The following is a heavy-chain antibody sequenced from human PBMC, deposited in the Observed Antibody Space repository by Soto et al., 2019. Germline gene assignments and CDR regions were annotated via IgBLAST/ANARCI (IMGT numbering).Heavy chain of an antibody. V-gene: IGHV4-34*01. CDR1: GGSFSGYF. CDR2: INLGGST. Sequence: SETLSLTCTVYGGSFSGYFWSWIRQPPGKGLEWIGEINLGGSTNYNPSLKSRVTISVDTSKNQFSLKLSSVTAADTAFYYCARAVSTRQDGYYYYGMDVWGQGTTVTVYS. CDR3: ARAVSTRQDGYYYYGMDV. D-gene: IGHD6-6*01. J-gene: IGHJ6*02.